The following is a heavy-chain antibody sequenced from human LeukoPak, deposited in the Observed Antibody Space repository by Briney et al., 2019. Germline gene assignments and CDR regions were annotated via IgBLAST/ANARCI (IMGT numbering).Heavy chain of an antibody. V-gene: IGHV3-21*01. Sequence: GGSLRLSCAASGFTFSSYSMNWVRQAPGKGLEWVSSISSSSSYIYYADSVKGRFTISRDNAKNSLYLQMNSLRAEDTAVYYCARLQQAAGRGEFFKGDCWGQGTLVTVSS. J-gene: IGHJ4*02. CDR1: GFTFSSYS. CDR2: ISSSSSYI. D-gene: IGHD6-13*01. CDR3: ARLQQAAGRGEFFKGDC.